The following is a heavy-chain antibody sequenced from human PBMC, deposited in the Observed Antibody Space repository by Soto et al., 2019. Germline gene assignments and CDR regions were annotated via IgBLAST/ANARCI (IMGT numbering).Heavy chain of an antibody. CDR2: ISGSGGST. CDR1: GFTFSSYA. D-gene: IGHD3-22*01. V-gene: IGHV3-23*01. J-gene: IGHJ4*02. Sequence: GGSLRLSCAASGFTFSSYAMSWVRQAPGKGLEWVSAISGSGGSTYYADSVKGRFTIPRDNSKNTLYLQMNSLRAEDTAVYYCAKDTNYYDSSALDYWGQGTLVTVSS. CDR3: AKDTNYYDSSALDY.